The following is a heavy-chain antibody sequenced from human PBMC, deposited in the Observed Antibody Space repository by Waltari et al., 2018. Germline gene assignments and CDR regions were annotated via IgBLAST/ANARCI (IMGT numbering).Heavy chain of an antibody. V-gene: IGHV1-8*01. CDR3: TRRREFFGPDY. Sequence: QVQLVQSGPEVKQPGASVKVSCEASGYIFTDYDINWVRQAPGQGLEWMGWMNPNSGNTGDAQKVQGRVTMTMNTPTSRAYIVLRDLRSDDTAVYYCTRRREFFGPDYWGQGSLVTVSA. D-gene: IGHD3-3*01. CDR1: GYIFTDYD. CDR2: MNPNSGNT. J-gene: IGHJ4*02.